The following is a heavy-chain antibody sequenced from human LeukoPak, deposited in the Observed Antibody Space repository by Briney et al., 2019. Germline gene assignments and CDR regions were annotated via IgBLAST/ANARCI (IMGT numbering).Heavy chain of an antibody. CDR1: GFTFSSYE. CDR2: ISSSGSTK. J-gene: IGHJ4*02. Sequence: PGGSLRLSCAASGFTFSSYEMNWVRQAPGKGLEWVSYISSSGSTKYYADSVKGRFTISRDNAKKLMYLQMNSLRAEDTAVYYCVRDRSPGYFDYWGQGTLVTVSS. V-gene: IGHV3-48*03. D-gene: IGHD3-10*01. CDR3: VRDRSPGYFDY.